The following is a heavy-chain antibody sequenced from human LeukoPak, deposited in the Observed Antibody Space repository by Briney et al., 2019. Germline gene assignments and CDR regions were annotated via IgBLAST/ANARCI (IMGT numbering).Heavy chain of an antibody. Sequence: GGSLRLSCAASGFTFSDYYMSWIRQAPGKGLEWVSYISSSGSTIYYADSVKGRFTISRDNAKNSPYLQMNSLRAEDTAVYYCARVFPSSGYYIDYWGQGTLVTVSS. CDR1: GFTFSDYY. CDR2: ISSSGSTI. V-gene: IGHV3-11*01. J-gene: IGHJ4*02. CDR3: ARVFPSSGYYIDY. D-gene: IGHD3-22*01.